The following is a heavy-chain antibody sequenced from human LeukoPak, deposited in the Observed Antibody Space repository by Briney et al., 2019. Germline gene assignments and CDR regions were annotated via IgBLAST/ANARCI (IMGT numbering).Heavy chain of an antibody. Sequence: GGSLRLSCAASGFTFSSYAMHWVRQAPGKGLEWVAVISYDGSNKYYADSVKGRFTISRDNSKNTLYLQMNSLRAEDTAVYYCARDRIPVVVTARALGYYYYYGMNVWGQGTTVTVSS. CDR1: GFTFSSYA. CDR3: ARDRIPVVVTARALGYYYYYGMNV. D-gene: IGHD2-21*02. V-gene: IGHV3-30*04. J-gene: IGHJ6*02. CDR2: ISYDGSNK.